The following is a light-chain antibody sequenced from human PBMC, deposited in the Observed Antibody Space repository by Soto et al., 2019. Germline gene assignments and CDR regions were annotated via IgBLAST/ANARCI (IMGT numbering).Light chain of an antibody. CDR2: GNS. J-gene: IGLJ1*01. CDR3: QSDDSSLSGSLCG. V-gene: IGLV1-40*01. CDR1: SSNIGAGYD. Sequence: QSVLKQPPSVSGAPGQRVTISCTGSSSNIGAGYDVHWYQQLPGTAPKLLIYGNSNRPSGVPDRFSGSKSGTSASLAITGLQTEDESDYYCQSDDSSLSGSLCGFGTGTKLTVL.